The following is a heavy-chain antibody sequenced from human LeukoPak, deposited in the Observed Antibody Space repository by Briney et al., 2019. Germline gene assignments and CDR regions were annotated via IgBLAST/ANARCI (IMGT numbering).Heavy chain of an antibody. J-gene: IGHJ4*02. CDR3: ARGPSSGYPLALFDY. V-gene: IGHV4-4*07. CDR2: IYTSGST. CDR1: GGSISSYY. D-gene: IGHD3-22*01. Sequence: SETLSLTRTVSGGSISSYYWSGIRQPAGKGLEECGRIYTSGSTNYNPSLKTRVTMSVDTSKNQFSLKLSSVTAADTAVYYCARGPSSGYPLALFDYWGQGTLVTVSS.